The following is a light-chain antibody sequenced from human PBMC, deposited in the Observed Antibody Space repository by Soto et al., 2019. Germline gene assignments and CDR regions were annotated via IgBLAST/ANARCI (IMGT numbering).Light chain of an antibody. CDR1: QSISNF. V-gene: IGKV1-39*01. J-gene: IGKJ2*01. CDR3: QQSYSAPRT. CDR2: AAS. Sequence: DIQMTQSPSSLSASVGDRVTITCRASQSISNFLNWYQQKPGKAPKLLISAASSLQGGVPSRFSGSGSGTDFTLTISSLQPEDFATYYCQQSYSAPRTFDQGTKLEIK.